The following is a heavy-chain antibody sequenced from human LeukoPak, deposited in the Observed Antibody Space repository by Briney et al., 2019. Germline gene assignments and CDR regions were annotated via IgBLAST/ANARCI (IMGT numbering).Heavy chain of an antibody. CDR2: IYYSGST. Sequence: SETLSLTCTVSGGSISSSSYYWGWIRQPPGKGLEWIGSIYYSGSTYYNPSLKSRVTISVDTSKNQFSLRLSSVTAADTAVYYCARAFRGIFGVFEAFDIWGQGTMVTVSS. J-gene: IGHJ3*02. D-gene: IGHD3-3*01. V-gene: IGHV4-39*07. CDR3: ARAFRGIFGVFEAFDI. CDR1: GGSISSSSYY.